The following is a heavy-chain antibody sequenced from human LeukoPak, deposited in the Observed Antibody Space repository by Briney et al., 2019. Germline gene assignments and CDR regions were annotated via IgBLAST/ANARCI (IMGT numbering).Heavy chain of an antibody. J-gene: IGHJ4*02. D-gene: IGHD3-22*01. Sequence: PGGTLCLSCAASGFTFSSYAMSWVRQAPGKGLEWVSAISGSGGNTFYADSVKGRFTISRDNSKNTLYLQMTSLRAEDTAVYYCAKGAADYYDSSGPSSPFADYWGQGTLVTVSS. V-gene: IGHV3-23*01. CDR1: GFTFSSYA. CDR3: AKGAADYYDSSGPSSPFADY. CDR2: ISGSGGNT.